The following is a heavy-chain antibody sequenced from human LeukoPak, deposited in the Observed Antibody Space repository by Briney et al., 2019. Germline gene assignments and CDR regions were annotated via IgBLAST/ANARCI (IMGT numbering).Heavy chain of an antibody. V-gene: IGHV1-46*01. J-gene: IGHJ5*02. CDR1: GYTLTSYY. Sequence: ASVKVSCKASGYTLTSYYMHWVRQAPGQGLEWMGIINPSGGSTSYAQKFQGRVTMTRDTSTSTVYMELSSLRSEDTAVYYCARNQGYCSSTSCYMGWFDPWGQGTLVTVSS. CDR3: ARNQGYCSSTSCYMGWFDP. D-gene: IGHD2-2*02. CDR2: INPSGGST.